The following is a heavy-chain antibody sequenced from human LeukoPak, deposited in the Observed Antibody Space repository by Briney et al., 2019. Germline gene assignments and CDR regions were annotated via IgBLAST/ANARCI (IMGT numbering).Heavy chain of an antibody. D-gene: IGHD3-3*01. J-gene: IGHJ4*02. Sequence: GGSLRLSCAASGFTFSVHWMSWVRQAPGKGLEWVANIKPDGSEKNYVDSVKGRFTISIDNAKNSLYLQMNSLRVEDTAVYWCARELSWSGRDYWGQGALVTVSS. CDR2: IKPDGSEK. CDR1: GFTFSVHW. CDR3: ARELSWSGRDY. V-gene: IGHV3-7*01.